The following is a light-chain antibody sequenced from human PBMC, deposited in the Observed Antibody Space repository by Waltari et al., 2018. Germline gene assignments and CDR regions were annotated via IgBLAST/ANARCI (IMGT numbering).Light chain of an antibody. J-gene: IGKJ4*01. Sequence: DIVMTQSPLSLPVTPGEPASISCRSSQSLPNINGHNYLDWYLQKPGQSPQLLIYLGSNRASGVPDRFSGSGSGSDFTLKISRVEAEDVGVYYCMQVLQTPATFGGGTKVEIK. CDR2: LGS. CDR3: MQVLQTPAT. V-gene: IGKV2-28*01. CDR1: QSLPNINGHNY.